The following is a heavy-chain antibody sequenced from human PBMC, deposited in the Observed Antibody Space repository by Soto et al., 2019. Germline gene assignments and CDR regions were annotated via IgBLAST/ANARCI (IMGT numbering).Heavy chain of an antibody. Sequence: GGSLRLSCAASGFTFSDYGMHWVRQAPGKGLEWVAVIAYDGSNKYYADSVKGRFTISRDNSKNTLYLQMDSLRAEDTAVYYCAKNHQRAPSRDGYNLIDYWGQGTRGTV. CDR3: AKNHQRAPSRDGYNLIDY. CDR2: IAYDGSNK. V-gene: IGHV3-30*18. CDR1: GFTFSDYG. D-gene: IGHD5-12*01. J-gene: IGHJ4*02.